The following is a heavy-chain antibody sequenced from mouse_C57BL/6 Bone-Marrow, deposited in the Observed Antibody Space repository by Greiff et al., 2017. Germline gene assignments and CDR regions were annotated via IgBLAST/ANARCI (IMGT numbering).Heavy chain of an antibody. V-gene: IGHV5-9-1*02. CDR2: ISSGGDYI. J-gene: IGHJ4*01. CDR1: GFTFSSYA. CDR3: TRDPHYYAMDY. Sequence: VESGEGLVKPGGSLKLSCAASGFTFSSYAMSWVRQTPEKRLEWVAYISSGGDYIYYADTVKGRFTISRDNARNTLYLQMSSLKSEDTAMYYCTRDPHYYAMDYWGQGTSVTVSS.